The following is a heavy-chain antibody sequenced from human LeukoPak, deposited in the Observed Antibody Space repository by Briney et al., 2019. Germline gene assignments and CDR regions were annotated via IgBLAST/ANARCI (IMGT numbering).Heavy chain of an antibody. V-gene: IGHV3-9*01. Sequence: GGSLRLSCAASGFTFDDYAMHWVRQAPGKGLEWVSGISWNSGSIGYADSVKGRFTISRDNAKNSLYLQMNSLRVEDTAVYYCARGGSTRFGYWGQGTQATVSS. CDR3: ARGGSTRFGY. CDR2: ISWNSGSI. J-gene: IGHJ4*02. CDR1: GFTFDDYA. D-gene: IGHD3-3*01.